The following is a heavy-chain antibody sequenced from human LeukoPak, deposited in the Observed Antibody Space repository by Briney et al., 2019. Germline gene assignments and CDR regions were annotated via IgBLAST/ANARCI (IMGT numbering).Heavy chain of an antibody. J-gene: IGHJ5*02. CDR3: ARVNSGWYTWFDP. D-gene: IGHD6-19*01. V-gene: IGHV3-11*01. Sequence: PGGSLRLSCAASGFTFSSYAMTWIREAPGKGLEWVSYISSSGSTIYYADSVKGRFTISRDNAKNSLYLQMNSLRAEDTAVYYCARVNSGWYTWFDPWGQGTLVTVSS. CDR2: ISSSGSTI. CDR1: GFTFSSYA.